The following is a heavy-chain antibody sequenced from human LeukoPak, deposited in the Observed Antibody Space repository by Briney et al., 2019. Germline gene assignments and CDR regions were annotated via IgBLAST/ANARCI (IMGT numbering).Heavy chain of an antibody. Sequence: ASVKVSCTASGYTFTGLYVHWVRQAPGQGLEWMGWINGNTGDTNYAQRFQGRVTMIRETSISTMYMELSRLRSDDTAVYYCAREYSSSLFDYWGQGTLVTVSS. CDR2: INGNTGDT. V-gene: IGHV1-2*02. D-gene: IGHD6-13*01. CDR1: GYTFTGLY. CDR3: AREYSSSLFDY. J-gene: IGHJ4*02.